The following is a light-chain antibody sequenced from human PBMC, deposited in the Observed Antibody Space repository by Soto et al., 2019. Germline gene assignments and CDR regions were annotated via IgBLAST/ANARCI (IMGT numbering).Light chain of an antibody. V-gene: IGLV3-21*04. Sequence: SYELTQAPSVSVAPGETARLTCRGDNIGSKSVHWYQQKPGQAPILVMYYDSDRPSGIPERVTGSNSGNTATLGISRVDVGDEADFYCRVWDNSAAVVGGGTKLTVL. CDR2: YDS. CDR3: RVWDNSAAV. J-gene: IGLJ2*01. CDR1: NIGSKS.